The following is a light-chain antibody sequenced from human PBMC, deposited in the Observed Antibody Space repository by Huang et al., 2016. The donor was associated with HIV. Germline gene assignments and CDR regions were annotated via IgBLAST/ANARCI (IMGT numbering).Light chain of an antibody. V-gene: IGKV1-17*03. Sequence: DIQMTQSPSAMSASVGDKVTITCRASQGISNYLVWVQQKTGRAPKRLIYAASSLQSGVPSRFSGSGYGTKFTLTISSLQPEDFATYYCLQHHAYPRTFGPGTKVEVK. CDR1: QGISNY. CDR2: AAS. J-gene: IGKJ1*01. CDR3: LQHHAYPRT.